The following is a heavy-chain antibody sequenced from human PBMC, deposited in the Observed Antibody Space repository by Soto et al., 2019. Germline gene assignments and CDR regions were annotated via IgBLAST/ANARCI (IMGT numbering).Heavy chain of an antibody. V-gene: IGHV4-39*02. CDR1: GGSIRGSDDY. J-gene: IGHJ4*02. CDR2: VFYTGSA. CDR3: AKTPTGYYDS. D-gene: IGHD2-8*02. Sequence: SETLCLTCSVSGGSIRGSDDYWGWIRQSPGKGLEYIGSVFYTGSAYYNPSFKSRVSIVADTSTNRFFLNLKSVTATDTGVYYCAKTPTGYYDSWGQGILVTVS.